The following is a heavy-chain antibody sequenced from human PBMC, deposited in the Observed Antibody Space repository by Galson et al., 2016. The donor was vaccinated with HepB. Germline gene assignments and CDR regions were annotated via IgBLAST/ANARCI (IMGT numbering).Heavy chain of an antibody. V-gene: IGHV3-72*01. CDR3: VRGGFD. J-gene: IGHJ4*02. D-gene: IGHD3-10*01. CDR2: SRNKADSYMT. Sequence: SLRLSCAISSFIFSDHYMDWVRQAPGKGLEWVARSRNKADSYMTEYAASAIGRFTISRDHSENSVHLRMNSLKTEDTAIYYCVRGGFDWGQGTLVTVSS. CDR1: SFIFSDHY.